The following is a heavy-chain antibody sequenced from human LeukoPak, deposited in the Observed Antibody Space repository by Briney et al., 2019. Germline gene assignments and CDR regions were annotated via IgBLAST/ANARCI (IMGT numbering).Heavy chain of an antibody. CDR1: GFSFSTYA. CDR2: ITGGGGTT. J-gene: IGHJ4*02. V-gene: IGHV3-23*01. Sequence: GGSLRLSCSTSGFSFSTYAMGWVRQAPGKGLEWVSTITGGGGTTYYADSVKGRFTISRDNSKNTLYLQMNSLGADDTAVYYCARDYVTPGITGTTSPLDYWGQGILVSVSS. CDR3: ARDYVTPGITGTTSPLDY. D-gene: IGHD1-7*01.